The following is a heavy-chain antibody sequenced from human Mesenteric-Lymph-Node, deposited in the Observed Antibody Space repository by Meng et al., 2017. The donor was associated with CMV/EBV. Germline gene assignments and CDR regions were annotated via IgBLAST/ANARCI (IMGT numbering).Heavy chain of an antibody. D-gene: IGHD3-3*01. Sequence: GESLKISCAASGFTFRSYSMNWVRQAPGKGLEWVSSISSGSTYIHYADSVKGRFTISRDSAKNSLYLQMNSLRAEDTAVYYCAKGHSSTIFWSGYFDYWGQGTLVTVSS. J-gene: IGHJ4*02. CDR2: ISSGSTYI. V-gene: IGHV3-21*01. CDR3: AKGHSSTIFWSGYFDY. CDR1: GFTFRSYS.